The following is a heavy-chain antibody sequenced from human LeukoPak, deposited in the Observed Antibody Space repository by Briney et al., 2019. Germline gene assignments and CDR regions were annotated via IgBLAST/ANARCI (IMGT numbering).Heavy chain of an antibody. V-gene: IGHV4-4*02. CDR1: GSSIRSSNW. J-gene: IGHJ4*02. CDR3: ARGMRDSRALDY. D-gene: IGHD3-22*01. Sequence: SETLSLTCAVSGSSIRSSNWWSWVRQPPGKGLEWIGEISHSGSTNYNPSLKSRVTISVDKSKSQFSLKLSSVAAADTAIYYCARGMRDSRALDYWGQGTLVTVSS. CDR2: ISHSGST.